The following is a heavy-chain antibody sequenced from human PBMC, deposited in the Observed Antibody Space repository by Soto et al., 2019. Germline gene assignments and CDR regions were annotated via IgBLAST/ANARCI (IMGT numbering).Heavy chain of an antibody. D-gene: IGHD3-22*01. CDR3: AKPLWRDSSRYYCYDFDT. CDR2: ISGSGGST. Sequence: PGGSLRLSCAASGFTFSSYAMSWVRQAPGKGLEWVSAISGSGGSTYYADSVKGRFTISRDNSKNTLYLQMNSLRAEDAAVYYCAKPLWRDSSRYYCYDFDTRGQGTLVTGSS. V-gene: IGHV3-23*01. CDR1: GFTFSSYA. J-gene: IGHJ3*02.